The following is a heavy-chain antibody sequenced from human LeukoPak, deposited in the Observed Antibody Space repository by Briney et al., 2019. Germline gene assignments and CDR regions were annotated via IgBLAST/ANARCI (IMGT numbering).Heavy chain of an antibody. CDR1: GGSFSGYY. J-gene: IGHJ5*02. V-gene: IGHV4-34*01. Sequence: SETLSLTCAVYGGSFSGYYWSWIRQPPGKGLEWIGEVNHSGSTNYNPSLKSRVTISVDTSKNQFSLKLSSVTAADTAVSYCARRYCSSTSCYVYWFDPWGQGTLVTVSS. CDR3: ARRYCSSTSCYVYWFDP. D-gene: IGHD2-2*01. CDR2: VNHSGST.